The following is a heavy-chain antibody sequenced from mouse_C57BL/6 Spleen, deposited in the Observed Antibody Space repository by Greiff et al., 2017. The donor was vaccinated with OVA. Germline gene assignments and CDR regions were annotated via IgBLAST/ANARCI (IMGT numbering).Heavy chain of an antibody. CDR1: GFTFSSYA. V-gene: IGHV5-4*01. J-gene: IGHJ4*01. CDR3: ARDTTVYAMDY. D-gene: IGHD1-1*01. Sequence: EVKLEESGGGLVKPGGSLKLSCAASGFTFSSYAMSWVRQTPEKRLEWVATISDGGSYTYYPDNVKGRFTISRDNAKNNLYLQMSHLKSEDTAMYYCARDTTVYAMDYWGQGTSVTVSS. CDR2: ISDGGSYT.